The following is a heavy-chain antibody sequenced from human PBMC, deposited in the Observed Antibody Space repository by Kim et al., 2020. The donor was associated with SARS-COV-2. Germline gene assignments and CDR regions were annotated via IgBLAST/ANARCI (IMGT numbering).Heavy chain of an antibody. CDR2: IYYSVST. CDR1: GGSISSSSYY. Sequence: SETLSLTCTVSGGSISSSSYYWGWIRQPPGKGLEWIGSIYYSVSTYYNPSLKSRVTISVDTSKNQFSLKLSSVTAADTAVYYCARLYRKGYNWFDPLDQG. CDR3: ARLYRKGYNWFDP. J-gene: IGHJ5*02. V-gene: IGHV4-39*01.